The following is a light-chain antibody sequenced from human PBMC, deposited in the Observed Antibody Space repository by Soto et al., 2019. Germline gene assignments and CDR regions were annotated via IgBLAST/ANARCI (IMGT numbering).Light chain of an antibody. J-gene: IGKJ5*01. Sequence: DIVMTQSPDSLAVSLGERATINCKSSQSVLYSSNNKNYLAWYQQKPGQPPKLLIYWASTRESGVPDRFSGSGSGTDFTLTVSRLEPEDFAVYYCQQYGSSLPITFGQGTRLEIK. CDR2: WAS. CDR1: QSVLYSSNNKNY. V-gene: IGKV4-1*01. CDR3: QQYGSSLPIT.